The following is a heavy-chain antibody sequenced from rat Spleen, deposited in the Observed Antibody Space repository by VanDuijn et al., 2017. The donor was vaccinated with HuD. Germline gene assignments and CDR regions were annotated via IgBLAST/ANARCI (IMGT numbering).Heavy chain of an antibody. CDR2: IIYDGTRA. J-gene: IGHJ2*01. CDR1: GFTFSDYN. Sequence: EVQLVESGGVLVQPGRSLKLSCVASGFTFSDYNMAWVRQAPKKGLEWVATIIYDGTRAYYRDSVKGRFTFSRDSAKNTLYLQMDSLRSEDTATYYCATHLFNYGSYYFDYWGQGVMVTVSS. V-gene: IGHV5S10*01. D-gene: IGHD1-3*01. CDR3: ATHLFNYGSYYFDY.